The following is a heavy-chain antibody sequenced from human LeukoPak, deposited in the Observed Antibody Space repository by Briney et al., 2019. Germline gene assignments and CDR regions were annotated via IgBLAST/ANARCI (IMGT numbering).Heavy chain of an antibody. CDR1: GYSFTSYW. V-gene: IGHV5-51*01. Sequence: GESLKISCKGSGYSFTSYWIGWVRQMPGKGLEWMGIIHPGDSDTRYSPSFQGQVTISADKSISTAYLQWSSLKASDTAMYYCARRHGYCSGGSCPNWFDPWGQGTLVTVSS. CDR2: IHPGDSDT. CDR3: ARRHGYCSGGSCPNWFDP. J-gene: IGHJ5*02. D-gene: IGHD2-15*01.